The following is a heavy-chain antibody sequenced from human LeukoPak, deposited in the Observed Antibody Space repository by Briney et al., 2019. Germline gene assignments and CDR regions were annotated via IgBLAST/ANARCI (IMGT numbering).Heavy chain of an antibody. Sequence: ASVKVSCKASGYTFTGYYMHWVRQATGQGLEWMGWMNPNSGNTGYAQKFQGRVTMTRNTSISTAYMELSSLRSEDTAVYYCARGGGVDAFDIWGQGTMVTVSS. J-gene: IGHJ3*02. V-gene: IGHV1-8*02. CDR2: MNPNSGNT. CDR3: ARGGGVDAFDI. D-gene: IGHD2-8*01. CDR1: GYTFTGYY.